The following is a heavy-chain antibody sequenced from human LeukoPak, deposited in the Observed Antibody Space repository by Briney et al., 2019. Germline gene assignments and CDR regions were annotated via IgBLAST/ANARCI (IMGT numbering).Heavy chain of an antibody. CDR2: ISKDGSMK. J-gene: IGHJ3*01. CDR3: AGESFDF. CDR1: GFSFSNYA. Sequence: GGSLRLSCAASGFSFSNYAMDWVCQAPGKGLEWVAVISKDGSMKYYSDSVKGRFTVSRDNSNHTLYLEMNSLKTEDTAVYYCAGESFDFWSQGTMVTVSS. V-gene: IGHV3-30*04.